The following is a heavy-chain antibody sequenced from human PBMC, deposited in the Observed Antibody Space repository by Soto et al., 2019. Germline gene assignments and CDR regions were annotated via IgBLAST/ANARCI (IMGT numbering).Heavy chain of an antibody. CDR2: INVYHGNN. Sequence: VKVSCKXSGYRFTKYGIRGVGQAPGRELEWMGWINVYHGNNSYAQKLQGRSTMTTDTSTSTAYMELRSLRSADTAVYYCAIDLSDCSSPCCYFQFRWLSHPGLDHWGQGTLVTVSS. J-gene: IGHJ4*02. CDR3: AIDLSDCSSPCCYFQFRWLSHPGLDH. D-gene: IGHD2-2*01. V-gene: IGHV1-18*04. CDR1: GYRFTKYG.